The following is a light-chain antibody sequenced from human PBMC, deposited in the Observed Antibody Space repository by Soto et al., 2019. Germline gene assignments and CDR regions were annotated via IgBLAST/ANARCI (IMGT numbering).Light chain of an antibody. V-gene: IGLV1-40*01. CDR1: SANIGAAYN. CDR3: QSYDSSLSGYV. J-gene: IGLJ1*01. CDR2: GNN. Sequence: QSALTQPPSVTGAPGQSVTISCTGSSANIGAAYNVDWYQQLPGTAPKLLIYGNNNRPSGVPARFSGSKSGTSASLAIAGLQAEDEGDYYCQSYDSSLSGYVFGTGTKVTVL.